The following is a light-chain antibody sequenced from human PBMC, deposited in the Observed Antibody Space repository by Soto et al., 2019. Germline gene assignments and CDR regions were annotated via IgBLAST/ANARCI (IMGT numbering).Light chain of an antibody. V-gene: IGLV2-14*03. CDR2: DVR. Sequence: QSALTQPASVSGSPGQSITISCTGTRSDVGGHDSVSWYQQYPGKAPKLMIFDVRYRPSGVSTRFSGSKSGSTASLTISGLQAEDEADYYCSSYTSSDTLLFGGGTKLTVL. CDR3: SSYTSSDTLL. CDR1: RSDVGGHDS. J-gene: IGLJ3*02.